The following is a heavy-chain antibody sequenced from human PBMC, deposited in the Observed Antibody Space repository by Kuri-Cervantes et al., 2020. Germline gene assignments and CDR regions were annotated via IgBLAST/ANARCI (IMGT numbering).Heavy chain of an antibody. CDR3: ARETPQYCSSTSCYYWDY. Sequence: ASVKVSCKASGYTFTGYYMHWVRQAPGQGLEWMGWINPNSGGTNYAQKFQGRVTMTRDTSISTAYMEPSRLRSDDTAVYYCARETPQYCSSTSCYYWDYWGQGTLVTVSS. CDR2: INPNSGGT. CDR1: GYTFTGYY. D-gene: IGHD2-2*01. J-gene: IGHJ4*02. V-gene: IGHV1-2*02.